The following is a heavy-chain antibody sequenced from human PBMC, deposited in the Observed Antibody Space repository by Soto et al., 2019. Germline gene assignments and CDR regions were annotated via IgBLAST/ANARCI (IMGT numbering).Heavy chain of an antibody. CDR3: AKEVLGMYDP. V-gene: IGHV3-30*18. CDR1: GFTFSSYG. Sequence: QVQLVESGGGVVQPGRSLRLSRAASGFTFSSYGMHWVRQAPGKGLEWVAVISYDGSNKYYADSVKGRFTISRDNSKNTLYLQMNSLRAEDTAVYYCAKEVLGMYDPWGQGTLVTVSS. J-gene: IGHJ5*02. CDR2: ISYDGSNK. D-gene: IGHD7-27*01.